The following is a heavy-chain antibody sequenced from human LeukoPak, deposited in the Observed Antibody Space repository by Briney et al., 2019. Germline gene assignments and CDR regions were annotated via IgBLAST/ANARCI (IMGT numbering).Heavy chain of an antibody. Sequence: PSETLSLTCTVSGGSISNYFWSWIRQPPGKGLEWIGHIYYSGSAIYNPSLMGRVTMSVDTSKNQFSLSLSSVSAADTALYYCARHREPTESYSAFDYWGQGALVTVSS. D-gene: IGHD3-10*01. J-gene: IGHJ4*02. V-gene: IGHV4-59*08. CDR2: IYYSGSA. CDR1: GGSISNYF. CDR3: ARHREPTESYSAFDY.